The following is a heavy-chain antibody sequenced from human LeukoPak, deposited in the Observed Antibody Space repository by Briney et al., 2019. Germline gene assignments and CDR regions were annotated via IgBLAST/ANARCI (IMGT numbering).Heavy chain of an antibody. CDR3: AKNPGGLPPGPSFDY. Sequence: SETLSLTCTVSGGSISSSSYYWGWIRQPPGKGLEWIGSIYYSGSTYYNPSLKSRVTISVDTSKNQFSLKLSSVTAADTAVYSWAKNPGGLPPGPSFDYWAREPWVTVPS. J-gene: IGHJ4*02. CDR1: GGSISSSSYY. CDR2: IYYSGST. V-gene: IGHV4-39*07. D-gene: IGHD3-10*01.